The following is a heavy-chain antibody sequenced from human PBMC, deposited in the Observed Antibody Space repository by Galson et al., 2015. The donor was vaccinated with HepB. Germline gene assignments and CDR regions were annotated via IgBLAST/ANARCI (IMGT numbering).Heavy chain of an antibody. Sequence: ETLSLTCPVSGGSISSYYWSWIRQPPGKGLEWIGYIYYSGSTNYNPSLKSRVTISVDTSKNQFSLKLSSVTAADTAVYYCARAYSGRARFDPWGQGTLVTVSS. CDR3: ARAYSGRARFDP. D-gene: IGHD4-11*01. J-gene: IGHJ5*02. CDR2: IYYSGST. V-gene: IGHV4-59*01. CDR1: GGSISSYY.